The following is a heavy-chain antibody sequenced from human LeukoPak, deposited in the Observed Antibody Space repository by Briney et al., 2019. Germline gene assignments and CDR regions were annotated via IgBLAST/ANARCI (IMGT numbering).Heavy chain of an antibody. J-gene: IGHJ6*02. CDR1: GYTFTSYY. CDR3: ARGLEGSDDIFPYGMDV. CDR2: LNPSGGST. D-gene: IGHD3-9*01. Sequence: ASVKVSCKASGYTFTSYYMHWVRQAPGQGLEWMGILNPSGGSTSYAQKFQGRVTMTRDTSTSTVYMELSSLRSEDTAVYYCARGLEGSDDIFPYGMDVWGQGTTVTVSS. V-gene: IGHV1-46*01.